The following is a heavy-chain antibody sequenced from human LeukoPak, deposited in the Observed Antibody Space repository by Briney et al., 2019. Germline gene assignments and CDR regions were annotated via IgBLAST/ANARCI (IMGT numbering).Heavy chain of an antibody. J-gene: IGHJ4*02. CDR3: AKDEDIVVVVAAID. V-gene: IGHV3-23*01. D-gene: IGHD2-15*01. CDR1: GFPFSSYA. Sequence: PGGSLRLSCAASGFPFSSYAMSWVRQAPGKGLEWVSAFSGSGGSTYYADSVKRRFTISRDNSKNTLYLQMNSLRAEDTAVYYCAKDEDIVVVVAAIDWGQGTLVTVSS. CDR2: FSGSGGST.